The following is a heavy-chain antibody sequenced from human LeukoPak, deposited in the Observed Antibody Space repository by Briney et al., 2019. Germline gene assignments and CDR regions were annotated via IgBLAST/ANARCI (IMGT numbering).Heavy chain of an antibody. D-gene: IGHD1-26*01. Sequence: GRSLRLSCAASGFTFSSYGMHWVRQAPGKGLEWVAVISYDGSNKYYADSVKGRFTISRDNSKNTLYLQMNSLRAEDTAVYYCAREPSGSYGDYWGQGTLVTVSS. CDR2: ISYDGSNK. CDR3: AREPSGSYGDY. J-gene: IGHJ4*02. CDR1: GFTFSSYG. V-gene: IGHV3-30*03.